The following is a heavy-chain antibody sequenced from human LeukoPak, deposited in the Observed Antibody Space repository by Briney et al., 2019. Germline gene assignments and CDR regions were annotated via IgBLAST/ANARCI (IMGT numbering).Heavy chain of an antibody. CDR2: IYSGGGT. D-gene: IGHD3-10*01. J-gene: IGHJ4*02. CDR3: ARDAGYYGSGSYYEDY. CDR1: EFTFSRNY. V-gene: IGHV3-53*01. Sequence: GGSLRLSCAVSEFTFSRNYMNWVRQAPGKGLEWVSLIYSGGGTEYADSVRGRFTISRDNSKNTLFLQMNSLRAEDTAVYYCARDAGYYGSGSYYEDYWGQGTLVTVSS.